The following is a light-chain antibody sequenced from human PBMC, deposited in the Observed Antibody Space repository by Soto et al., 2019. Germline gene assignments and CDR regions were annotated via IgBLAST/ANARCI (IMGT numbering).Light chain of an antibody. Sequence: QSALTQPASVSGSPGQSITFSCTGTRSDVGSYDYVSWHQQHPGKAPKLIIYDVNNRPSGVPSRFSGSKSGNTASLIISGLQTEDEADYYCCAYSTSGTHVFGTGTKLTVL. V-gene: IGLV2-14*03. J-gene: IGLJ1*01. CDR1: RSDVGSYDY. CDR2: DVN. CDR3: CAYSTSGTHV.